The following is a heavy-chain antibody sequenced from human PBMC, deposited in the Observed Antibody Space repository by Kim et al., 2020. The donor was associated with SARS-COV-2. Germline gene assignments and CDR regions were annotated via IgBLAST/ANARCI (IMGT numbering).Heavy chain of an antibody. CDR2: I. CDR3: ARDSGSYSLDY. Sequence: IYYADSVKGRYTISRDNAKNSLYLQMNSLRAEDTAVYYCARDSGSYSLDYWGQGTLVTVSS. D-gene: IGHD1-26*01. J-gene: IGHJ4*02. V-gene: IGHV3-21*01.